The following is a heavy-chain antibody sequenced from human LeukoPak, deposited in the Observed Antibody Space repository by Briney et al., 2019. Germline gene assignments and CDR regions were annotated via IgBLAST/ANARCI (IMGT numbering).Heavy chain of an antibody. CDR1: GGSINSYY. V-gene: IGHV4-59*08. Sequence: PSETLSLTCTVSGGSINSYYWSWIRQPPGKGLEWVGFIYYSGSTNYNPSLQSRVTISVDTSKDQFSLNLRSVTPADTAVYYCARHPSAAAKLLFDYWGQGTLVTVSS. J-gene: IGHJ4*02. CDR2: IYYSGST. D-gene: IGHD6-13*01. CDR3: ARHPSAAAKLLFDY.